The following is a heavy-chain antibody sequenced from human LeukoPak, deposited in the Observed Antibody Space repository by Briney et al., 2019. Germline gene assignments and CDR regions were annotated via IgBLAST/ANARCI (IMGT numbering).Heavy chain of an antibody. CDR1: GGSISNSNYY. Sequence: PSETLSLTCTVSGGSISNSNYYWGRIRQPPRKGLEWIGDIYYSGSTYYNPSLKSRVTISVDTSKNQFSLKLPSVTAADAAVYYCARRNSGGSGGAFDIWGQGTMVTASS. V-gene: IGHV4-39*01. CDR2: IYYSGST. D-gene: IGHD3-16*01. CDR3: ARRNSGGSGGAFDI. J-gene: IGHJ3*02.